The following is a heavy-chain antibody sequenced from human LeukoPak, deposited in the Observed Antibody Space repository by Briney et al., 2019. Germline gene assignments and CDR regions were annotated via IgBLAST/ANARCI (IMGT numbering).Heavy chain of an antibody. J-gene: IGHJ5*02. CDR1: GDSITGYS. D-gene: IGHD4/OR15-4a*01. CDR3: VRGPYGASISNWFDP. V-gene: IGHV4-59*01. CDR2: IYYNGDT. Sequence: SETLSLTCSVSGDSITGYSWSWIRQAPGKGLEWIGYIYYNGDTHYNPSLNSRLFMSVDTPNKQFSLNLRSVTAADTAVYYCVRGPYGASISNWFDPWGQGLLVTVSS.